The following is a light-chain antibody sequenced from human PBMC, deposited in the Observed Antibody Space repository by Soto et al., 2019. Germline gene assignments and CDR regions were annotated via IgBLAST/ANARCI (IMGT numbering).Light chain of an antibody. Sequence: QPVLTQPPSASGTPGQGDTISCSGSSSNIEFNYVYWYQYLPGTAPKLLIYRNDQRPSGVPDRFYGSKSGATASLAISGLRSEDEAEYSCATWDDSLSGVVFGGGTKLTVL. CDR2: RND. V-gene: IGLV1-47*01. CDR3: ATWDDSLSGVV. J-gene: IGLJ3*02. CDR1: SSNIEFNY.